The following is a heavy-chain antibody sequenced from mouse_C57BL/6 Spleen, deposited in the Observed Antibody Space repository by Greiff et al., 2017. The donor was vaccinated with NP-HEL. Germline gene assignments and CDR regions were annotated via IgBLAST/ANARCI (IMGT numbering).Heavy chain of an antibody. V-gene: IGHV1-15*01. D-gene: IGHD2-3*01. CDR1: GYTFTDYE. CDR3: TSWLLRSYYAMDY. CDR2: IDPETGGT. Sequence: QVQLQQSGAELVRPGASVTLSCKASGYTFTDYEMHWVKQTPVHGLEWIGAIDPETGGTASNQKFKGKAILTADKSSSTAYMELRSLTSEDSAVYYCTSWLLRSYYAMDYWGQGTSVTVSS. J-gene: IGHJ4*01.